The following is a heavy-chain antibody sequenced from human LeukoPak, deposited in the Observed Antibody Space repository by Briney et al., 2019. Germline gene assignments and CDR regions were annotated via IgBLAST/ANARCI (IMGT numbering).Heavy chain of an antibody. J-gene: IGHJ4*02. D-gene: IGHD2-2*01. CDR3: AGGGPYCSSTSCPPGY. Sequence: GGSLRLSCAASGFTFSSYAMHWVRQAPGKGLEWVAVISYDGSNKYYADSVKGRFTISRDNSKNTLYLQMNSLRAEDTAVYYCAGGGPYCSSTSCPPGYWGQGTLVTVSS. CDR2: ISYDGSNK. CDR1: GFTFSSYA. V-gene: IGHV3-30*01.